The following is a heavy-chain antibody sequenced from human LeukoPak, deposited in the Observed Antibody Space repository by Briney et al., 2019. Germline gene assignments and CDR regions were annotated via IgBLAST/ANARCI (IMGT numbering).Heavy chain of an antibody. V-gene: IGHV3-7*01. CDR3: ARDWGFWSGSTGFDY. J-gene: IGHJ4*02. CDR2: IKQDGSEK. CDR1: GFTFSSYW. Sequence: GGSLRLSCAASGFTFSSYWMSWVRQAPGKGLEWVANIKQDGSEKFYVDSVKGRFTISRDNAKNSLYLQMNSLRAEDTAVYCSARDWGFWSGSTGFDYWGQGTLVTVSS. D-gene: IGHD3-3*01.